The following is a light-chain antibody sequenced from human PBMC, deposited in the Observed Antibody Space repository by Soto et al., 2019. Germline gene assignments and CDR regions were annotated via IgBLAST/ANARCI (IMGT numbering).Light chain of an antibody. J-gene: IGKJ5*01. Sequence: EIVLTQSPATLSLSPGERATLSCRASQTVTNYLAWYQQKPGQAPRLLIYDTSTRATGIPARFSGSGSGTDFTLTISSLEPEDFGVYYRQQRHTWRSTFGQGTRLEIK. CDR1: QTVTNY. CDR2: DTS. CDR3: QQRHTWRST. V-gene: IGKV3-11*01.